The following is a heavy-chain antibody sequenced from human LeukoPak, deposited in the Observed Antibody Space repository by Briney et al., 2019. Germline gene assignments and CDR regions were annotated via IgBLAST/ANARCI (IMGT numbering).Heavy chain of an antibody. Sequence: GGSLRLSCTVSGIRFNDYWMSWVRQAPGKGLEWVANIKEDGGETYYVDSVKGRFIISRDNAKNSVYLQMNILRVEDTAVYYCASGMIEFDYWGQGTLVTVSS. D-gene: IGHD1-14*01. CDR3: ASGMIEFDY. CDR2: IKEDGGET. V-gene: IGHV3-7*01. J-gene: IGHJ4*02. CDR1: GIRFNDYW.